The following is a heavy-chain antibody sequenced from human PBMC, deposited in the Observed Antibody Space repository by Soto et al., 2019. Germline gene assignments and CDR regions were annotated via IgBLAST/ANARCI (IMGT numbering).Heavy chain of an antibody. J-gene: IGHJ4*02. CDR3: ASRDPGTSVDY. Sequence: SETLSLTCSVSGASISSPDYYWTWIRQPPGKGLQWIGYIYYTGSTSYNPSLKSRVTISLDKSENQFSLKVTSLTAADTAVYYCASRDPGTSVDYWGQGTLGTVS. D-gene: IGHD1-7*01. CDR2: IYYTGST. CDR1: GASISSPDYY. V-gene: IGHV4-30-4*01.